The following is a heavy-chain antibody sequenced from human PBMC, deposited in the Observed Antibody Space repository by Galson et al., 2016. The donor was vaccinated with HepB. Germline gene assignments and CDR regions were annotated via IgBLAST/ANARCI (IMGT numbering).Heavy chain of an antibody. D-gene: IGHD7-27*01. CDR1: GFSLDTDAVA. CDR3: AHSARLGVFTLFDS. Sequence: PALVKPTQTLTLTCPFSGFSLDTDAVAVGWIRQPPGKALEWLALLYWNDDKRYRPSLKTRLTITQVSSKNQVVLTMTNMDPVGTGTYFCAHSARLGVFTLFDSWGQGTRVTVSS. CDR2: LYWNDDK. V-gene: IGHV2-5*01. J-gene: IGHJ4*02.